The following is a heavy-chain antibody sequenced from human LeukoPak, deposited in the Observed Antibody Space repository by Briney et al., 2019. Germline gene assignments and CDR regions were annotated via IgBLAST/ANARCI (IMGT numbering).Heavy chain of an antibody. CDR2: INPNSGGI. J-gene: IGHJ6*02. V-gene: IGHV1-2*02. CDR1: GYTFTGYY. D-gene: IGHD3-16*01. CDR3: ARDISPTLRLGGDYYHYGMDV. Sequence: ASVKVSCKASGYTFTGYYIHWVRQAPGQGLEWMGWINPNSGGINYAQKFQGRVTMTRDTSISTAYMELSRLRSDDTAVYYCARDISPTLRLGGDYYHYGMDVWGQGTTVTVSS.